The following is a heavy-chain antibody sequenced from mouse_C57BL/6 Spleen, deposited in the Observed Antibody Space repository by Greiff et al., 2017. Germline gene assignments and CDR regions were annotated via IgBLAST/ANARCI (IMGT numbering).Heavy chain of an antibody. CDR1: GYTFTNYL. J-gene: IGHJ2*01. D-gene: IGHD1-1*02. V-gene: IGHV1-54*01. CDR2: IYPGSGGT. CDR3: ARRPLGGYFDY. Sequence: QVQLQQSGAELVRPGTSVKVSCKASGYTFTNYLIEWVKQRPGQGLEWIGVIYPGSGGTNYNEKFKGKATLTADKSSSTAYMQLRSLTSEDSAVYFCARRPLGGYFDYRGQGTTLTVSS.